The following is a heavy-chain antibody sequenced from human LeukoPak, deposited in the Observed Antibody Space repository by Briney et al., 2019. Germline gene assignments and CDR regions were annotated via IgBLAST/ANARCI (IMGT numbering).Heavy chain of an antibody. J-gene: IGHJ6*02. D-gene: IGHD7-27*01. CDR3: ARDKGSNWGLKMYYYYGMDV. Sequence: GGSLRLSCAASGFTFSSYGMHWVRQAPGEGLEWVAVIWYDGSNKYYADSMKGRFTISRDNSKNTLYLQMNSLRAEDTAVYYCARDKGSNWGLKMYYYYGMDVWGQGTTVTVSS. V-gene: IGHV3-33*01. CDR2: IWYDGSNK. CDR1: GFTFSSYG.